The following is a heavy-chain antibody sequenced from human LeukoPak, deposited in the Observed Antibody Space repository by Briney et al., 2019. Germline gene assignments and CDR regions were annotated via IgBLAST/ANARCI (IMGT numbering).Heavy chain of an antibody. D-gene: IGHD1-26*01. J-gene: IGHJ4*02. Sequence: HPGGSLRLSCVVSVFTVSSNYMSWVRQAPGKGLERVSVIYSGDRTYYADSVKGRFTISRDNSKNTLYLQMNSLRAEDTAVYYCARDSRGEATLYWGQGTLVTVSS. V-gene: IGHV3-53*01. CDR3: ARDSRGEATLY. CDR1: VFTVSSNY. CDR2: IYSGDRT.